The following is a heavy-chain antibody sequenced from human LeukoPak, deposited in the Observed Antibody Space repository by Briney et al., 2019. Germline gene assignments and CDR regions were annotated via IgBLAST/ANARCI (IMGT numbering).Heavy chain of an antibody. Sequence: SQTLSLTCTVSGGSISSGDYYWSWIRQPPGKGLEWIGYIYYSGSTYYNPSLKSRVTISVDTSKNQFSLKLSSVTAADTAVYYCAREARITIFGVVMYYFDYWGQGTLVTVSS. CDR3: AREARITIFGVVMYYFDY. J-gene: IGHJ4*02. CDR2: IYYSGST. CDR1: GGSISSGDYY. D-gene: IGHD3-3*01. V-gene: IGHV4-30-4*08.